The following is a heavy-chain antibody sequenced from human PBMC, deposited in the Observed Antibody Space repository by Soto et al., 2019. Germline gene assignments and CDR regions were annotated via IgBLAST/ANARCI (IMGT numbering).Heavy chain of an antibody. CDR1: GGSISSSSYY. CDR3: ASLYSPSHSRYYYCGMDV. CDR2: IYYSGST. D-gene: IGHD2-2*01. V-gene: IGHV4-39*01. J-gene: IGHJ6*02. Sequence: PSETLSLTCTVSGGSISSSSYYWGWIRQPPGKGLEWIGSIYYSGSTYYNPSLKSRVTISVDTSKNQFSLKLSSVTAADTAVYYCASLYSPSHSRYYYCGMDVWGQGPTVTVSS.